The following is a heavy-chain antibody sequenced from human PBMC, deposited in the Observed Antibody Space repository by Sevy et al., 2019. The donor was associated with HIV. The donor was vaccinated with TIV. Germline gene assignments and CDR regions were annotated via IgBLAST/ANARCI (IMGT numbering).Heavy chain of an antibody. J-gene: IGHJ4*02. Sequence: SGPTLVKPTQTLTLTCTFSGFSLSTSGVGVDWIRQPPGKALEWLALISWDDNKRYSPSLRSRLTITKDTSKNQVVLTMTNMDPVDTATYYCAHSLYGDYIGGYFDYWGQGTLVTVSS. CDR1: GFSLSTSGVG. V-gene: IGHV2-5*02. CDR2: ISWDDNK. CDR3: AHSLYGDYIGGYFDY. D-gene: IGHD4-17*01.